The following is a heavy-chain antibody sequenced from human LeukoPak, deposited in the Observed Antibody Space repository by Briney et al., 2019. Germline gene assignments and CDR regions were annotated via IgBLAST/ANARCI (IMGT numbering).Heavy chain of an antibody. CDR3: ARVKIVVVPAAKYWYFDL. V-gene: IGHV4-30-2*01. CDR1: GGSISSGGYS. D-gene: IGHD2-2*01. Sequence: SETLSLTCAVSGGSISSGGYSWSWIRQPPGKGLEWIGNIYHSGSTYYNPSLKSRVTISVDRSKNQFSLKLSSVTAADTAVYYCARVKIVVVPAAKYWYFDLWGRGTLVTVSS. J-gene: IGHJ2*01. CDR2: IYHSGST.